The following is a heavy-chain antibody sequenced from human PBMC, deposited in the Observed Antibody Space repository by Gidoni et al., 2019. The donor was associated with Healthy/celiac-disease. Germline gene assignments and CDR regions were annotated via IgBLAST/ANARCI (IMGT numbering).Heavy chain of an antibody. CDR2: IISSGSTI. V-gene: IGHV3-11*01. J-gene: IGHJ6*02. CDR1: GFTFSYYY. CDR3: ARDTVTVNYYYYYGMDV. Sequence: QVQLVESGGGLVKPGGSLRLSCAASGFTFSYYYMSWIRQAPGKGLEWVSCIISSGSTIYYADSVKGRFTISRDNAKNSLYLQMNSLRAEDTAVYYCARDTVTVNYYYYYGMDVWGQGTTVTVSS. D-gene: IGHD4-17*01.